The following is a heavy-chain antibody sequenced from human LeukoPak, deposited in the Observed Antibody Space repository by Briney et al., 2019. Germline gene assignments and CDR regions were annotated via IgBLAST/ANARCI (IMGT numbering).Heavy chain of an antibody. CDR1: GYSISSGYY. D-gene: IGHD3-10*01. J-gene: IGHJ6*03. CDR3: ASITMVRGVILPSGYMDV. CDR2: IYHSGST. V-gene: IGHV4-38-2*02. Sequence: SETLSLTCTVSGYSISSGYYWGWIRQPPGKGLEWIGSIYHSGSTYYNPSLKSRVTISVDTSKNQFSLKLSSVTAADTAVYYCASITMVRGVILPSGYMDVWGKGTTVTVSS.